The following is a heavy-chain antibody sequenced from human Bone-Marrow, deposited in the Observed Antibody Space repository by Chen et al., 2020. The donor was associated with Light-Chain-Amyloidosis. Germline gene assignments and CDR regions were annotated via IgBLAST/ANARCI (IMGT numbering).Heavy chain of an antibody. J-gene: IGHJ4*02. V-gene: IGHV3-7*01. CDR1: GFTFSTSW. D-gene: IGHD3-16*01. Sequence: EVQLVESGGGLVQPGGSLRLSCAASGFTFSTSWMGWVRQAPGKGLEWVSNINPAGGKTYYLDSVKGRFTISRDNARNSLYLQMNSLRAEDTAVYYCARARGRAVYDYWGQGTLLTVSS. CDR2: INPAGGKT. CDR3: ARARGRAVYDY.